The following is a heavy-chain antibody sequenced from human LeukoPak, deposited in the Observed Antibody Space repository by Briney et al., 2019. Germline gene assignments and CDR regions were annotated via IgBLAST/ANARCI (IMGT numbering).Heavy chain of an antibody. V-gene: IGHV3-30*02. J-gene: IGHJ4*02. CDR2: IRFDGKNE. D-gene: IGHD2-2*01. Sequence: PGGSLRLSCAASGFIFSNYAMHWVRQAPGKGLEWVTFIRFDGKNEYYADSVKGRFTISRDNSKNTLYLQMSSLRVEDSAVYYCAKGARGVPAAPVDYWGQGTLVTVSS. CDR1: GFIFSNYA. CDR3: AKGARGVPAAPVDY.